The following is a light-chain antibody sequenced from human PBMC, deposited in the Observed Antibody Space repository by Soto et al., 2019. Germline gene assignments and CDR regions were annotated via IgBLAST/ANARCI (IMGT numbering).Light chain of an antibody. V-gene: IGLV2-14*01. CDR3: SSYTSSSTRV. CDR2: EVS. CDR1: SGDVSGYNF. J-gene: IGLJ3*02. Sequence: QSALTQPASVSGSPGQSITISCTGTSGDVSGYNFVSWYQHHPGKAPKLMIYEVSNRPSGVSDRFSGSRSGNTAFLTISGLQAEDEADYYCSSYTSSSTRVFGGGTKLTVL.